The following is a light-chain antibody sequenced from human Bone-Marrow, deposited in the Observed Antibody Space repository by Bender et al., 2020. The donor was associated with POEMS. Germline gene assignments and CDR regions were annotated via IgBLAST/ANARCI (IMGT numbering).Light chain of an antibody. CDR1: SSDIGGFDF. CDR2: EVT. CDR3: SSYTSSSTLI. V-gene: IGLV2-14*03. J-gene: IGLJ2*01. Sequence: QSALTQPASVSGSPGQSITISCSGTSSDIGGFDFVSWYQQHPDKAPKLIIYEVTNRPSGVSHRFSGSKSGNTASLTISGLQAEDEADYFCSSYTSSSTLIFGGGTKLTVL.